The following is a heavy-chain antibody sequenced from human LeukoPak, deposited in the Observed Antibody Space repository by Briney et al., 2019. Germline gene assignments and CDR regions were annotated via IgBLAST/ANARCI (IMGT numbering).Heavy chain of an antibody. J-gene: IGHJ6*02. D-gene: IGHD3-10*01. V-gene: IGHV3-43*02. Sequence: GGSLRLSCAASGFAFDDYAMHWVRQAPGKGLEWVSLISGDGGSTYYADSVKGRFTISRDNSKNSLYLQMNSLRTEDTALYYCAKVRVGTPEFYYYYGMDVWGQGTTVTVSS. CDR2: ISGDGGST. CDR1: GFAFDDYA. CDR3: AKVRVGTPEFYYYYGMDV.